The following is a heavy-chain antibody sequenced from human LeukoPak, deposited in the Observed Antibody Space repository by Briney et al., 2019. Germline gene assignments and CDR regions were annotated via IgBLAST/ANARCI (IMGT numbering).Heavy chain of an antibody. CDR3: ARANALYYDFWSGRQMDV. J-gene: IGHJ6*02. V-gene: IGHV1-8*01. CDR1: GYTFTSYD. D-gene: IGHD3-3*01. Sequence: AAVKVSCKASGYTFTSYDINWVRQATGQGLEWMGWMNPNSGNTGYAQKFQGRVTMTRNTSISTAYMELSSLRSEDTAVYYCARANALYYDFWSGRQMDVWGQGTTVTVSS. CDR2: MNPNSGNT.